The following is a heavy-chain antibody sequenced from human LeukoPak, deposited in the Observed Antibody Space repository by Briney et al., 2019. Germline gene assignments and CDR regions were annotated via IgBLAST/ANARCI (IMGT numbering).Heavy chain of an antibody. CDR1: GFTFSSYW. Sequence: PGGSLRLSCAASGFTFSSYWMSWVRQAPGKGLEWVSGINWNGGSTGYADSVKGRFTISRDNAKNSLYLQMNSLRAEDTALYYCAREYCSGGSCGLRGYFDYWGQGTLVTVSS. CDR3: AREYCSGGSCGLRGYFDY. V-gene: IGHV3-20*04. J-gene: IGHJ4*02. D-gene: IGHD2-15*01. CDR2: INWNGGST.